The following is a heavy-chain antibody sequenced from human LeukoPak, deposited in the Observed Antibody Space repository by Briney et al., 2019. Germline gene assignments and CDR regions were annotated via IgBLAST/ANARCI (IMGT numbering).Heavy chain of an antibody. D-gene: IGHD6-19*01. J-gene: IGHJ4*02. Sequence: PGGSLRLSCAASGFTVSSKYMGWVPQAPGKGLEWVSVIHPGGTIYYADSVKGTFTISRDNSKNTLYLEMNTLRVEDTAVYYCAMYSSAWYAVYWGQGTLVTVSS. CDR2: IHPGGTI. V-gene: IGHV3-66*01. CDR1: GFTVSSKY. CDR3: AMYSSAWYAVY.